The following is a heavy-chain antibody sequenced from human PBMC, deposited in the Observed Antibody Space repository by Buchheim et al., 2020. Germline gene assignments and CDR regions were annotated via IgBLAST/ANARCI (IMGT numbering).Heavy chain of an antibody. CDR3: AGDPPDSGYAFEI. V-gene: IGHV3-33*01. Sequence: VQLVESGGGVVQPGGSLRLSCAASGFNFPTYAMHWVRQAPGKGLEWLAFLWYDGSNEKYADSVKGRLTISRDNPRYMLHLHMDSLRAEDTAVYYCAGDPPDSGYAFEIWGQGT. D-gene: IGHD3-22*01. CDR1: GFNFPTYA. CDR2: LWYDGSNE. J-gene: IGHJ3*02.